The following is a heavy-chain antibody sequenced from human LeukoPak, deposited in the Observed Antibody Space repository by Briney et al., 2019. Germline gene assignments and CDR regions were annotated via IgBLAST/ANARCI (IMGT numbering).Heavy chain of an antibody. V-gene: IGHV1-18*03. CDR3: ATGYSSSWRYFPFDY. Sequence: ASVKVSCKASGYTFTSYGISWVRQAPGQGLEWMGWISAYNGNTNYAQKLQGRVTMTTDTSTSTAYMELRSLRSDDMAVYYCATGYSSSWRYFPFDYWGQGTLVTVSS. D-gene: IGHD6-13*01. J-gene: IGHJ4*02. CDR1: GYTFTSYG. CDR2: ISAYNGNT.